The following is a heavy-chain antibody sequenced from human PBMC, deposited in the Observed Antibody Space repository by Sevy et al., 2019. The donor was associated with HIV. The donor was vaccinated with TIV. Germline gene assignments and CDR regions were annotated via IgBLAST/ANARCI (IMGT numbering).Heavy chain of an antibody. CDR2: IRSKAKSHAT. J-gene: IGHJ4*02. CDR1: GFIFSGSA. D-gene: IGHD3-22*01. V-gene: IGHV3-73*01. Sequence: GGSLRLSCSASGFIFSGSAIHWVRQAPGKGLEWVGRIRSKAKSHATDYSASVKGRFTISRDDSKNTAYLQMNSLKAEDTAVYYCSRFYCERSASRGARGQGSLVTVSS. CDR3: SRFYCERSASRGA.